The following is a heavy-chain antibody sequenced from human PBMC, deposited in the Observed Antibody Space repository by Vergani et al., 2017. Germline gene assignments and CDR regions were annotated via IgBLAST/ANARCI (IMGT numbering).Heavy chain of an antibody. Sequence: EVQLVESGGGLVQPGGSLRLSCAASGFTFSSYAMSWVRQAPGKGLEWVSAISGSGGSTYYADSVKGRFTISRDNSKTTLSLQMNSLRAEDTAVYYCAKVRHPYCTNGVCHVPRMQRSMDAFDLWGQGTMVTVSS. D-gene: IGHD2-8*01. CDR2: ISGSGGST. V-gene: IGHV3-23*04. CDR3: AKVRHPYCTNGVCHVPRMQRSMDAFDL. J-gene: IGHJ3*01. CDR1: GFTFSSYA.